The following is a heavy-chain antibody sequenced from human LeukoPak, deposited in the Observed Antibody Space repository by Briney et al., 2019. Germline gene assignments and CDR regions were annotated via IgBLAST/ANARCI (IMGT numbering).Heavy chain of an antibody. CDR1: GYTFTSYG. CDR3: ARGVGWLFVLRRNLGKFDP. Sequence: ASVKVSCKASGYTFTSYGISWVRQAPGQGLEWMGWISAYNGNTNYAQKLQGRVTMTTDTSTTTAYMELRSLRSDDTAVYYCARGVGWLFVLRRNLGKFDPWGQGTLVTVSS. D-gene: IGHD2-21*01. CDR2: ISAYNGNT. V-gene: IGHV1-18*01. J-gene: IGHJ5*02.